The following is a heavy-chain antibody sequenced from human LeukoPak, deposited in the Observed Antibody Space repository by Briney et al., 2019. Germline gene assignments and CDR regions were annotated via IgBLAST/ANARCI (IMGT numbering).Heavy chain of an antibody. CDR1: GFTFSSYA. D-gene: IGHD2-21*02. J-gene: IGHJ4*02. Sequence: GGSLRLSCAASGFTFSSYAMHWVRQAPGKGLEWVAVISYDGSSEYYADSVKGRFIISRDNSKNTLYLQMNSLRAEDTAVYYCARDPGPYCGGDCYYFDYWGQGTLVTVSS. CDR2: ISYDGSSE. V-gene: IGHV3-30-3*01. CDR3: ARDPGPYCGGDCYYFDY.